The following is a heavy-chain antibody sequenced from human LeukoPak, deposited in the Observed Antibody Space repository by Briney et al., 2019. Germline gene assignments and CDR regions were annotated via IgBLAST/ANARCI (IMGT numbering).Heavy chain of an antibody. CDR2: ISYDGSKK. D-gene: IGHD3-22*01. V-gene: IGHV3-30*18. J-gene: IGHJ4*02. Sequence: GGSLRLSCAASGFSFSTYGMHWVRQAPGKGLEWVAVISYDGSKKFYGDSVKGRFTISRDNSKNTLYLQMNSLRAEDTAVYYCAKVIPITMIVVGLDYWGQGTLVTVSS. CDR3: AKVIPITMIVVGLDY. CDR1: GFSFSTYG.